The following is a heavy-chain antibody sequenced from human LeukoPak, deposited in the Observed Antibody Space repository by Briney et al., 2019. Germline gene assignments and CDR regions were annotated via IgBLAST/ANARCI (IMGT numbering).Heavy chain of an antibody. CDR3: ARELSSKGGY. V-gene: IGHV3-30*04. J-gene: IGHJ4*02. Sequence: GGSLRLSCAASGFTFSSYAMHWVRQAPGKGLEWVAVISYDGSNKYYADSVKGRFTISRDNSKNTLYLQMNSLRAEDTAVYYCARELSSKGGYWGQGTLATVSS. CDR2: ISYDGSNK. CDR1: GFTFSSYA. D-gene: IGHD6-13*01.